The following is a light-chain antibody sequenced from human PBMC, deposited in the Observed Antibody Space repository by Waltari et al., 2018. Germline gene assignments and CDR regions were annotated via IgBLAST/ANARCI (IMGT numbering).Light chain of an antibody. Sequence: DIQMTQSPPSVSASVGDRVTTTCLASQGIRSWLSWYQQKPGKAPKLLIYATSNLQSGVPSRFSGSGSGTEFTLTISSLQPEDVATYYCQEANSFPLTFGGGTKVEI. J-gene: IGKJ4*01. CDR1: QGIRSW. V-gene: IGKV1-12*01. CDR3: QEANSFPLT. CDR2: ATS.